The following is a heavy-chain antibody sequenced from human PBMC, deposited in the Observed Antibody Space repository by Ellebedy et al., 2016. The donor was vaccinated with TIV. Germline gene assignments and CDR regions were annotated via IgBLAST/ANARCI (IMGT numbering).Heavy chain of an antibody. J-gene: IGHJ6*02. CDR2: INPSGGST. CDR3: ARGGYCSSTSCYEPSGDYYYYGMDV. Sequence: AASVKVSCKASGYTFTSYYMHWVRQAPGQGLEWMGIINPSGGSTSYAQKLQGRVTMTRDTSTSTVYMELSSLRSEDTAVYYCARGGYCSSTSCYEPSGDYYYYGMDVWGQGTTVTVSS. CDR1: GYTFTSYY. V-gene: IGHV1-46*04. D-gene: IGHD2-2*03.